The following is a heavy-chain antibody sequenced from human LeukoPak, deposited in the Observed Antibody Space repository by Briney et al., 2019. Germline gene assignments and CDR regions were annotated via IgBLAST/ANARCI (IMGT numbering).Heavy chain of an antibody. J-gene: IGHJ4*02. CDR3: ARGEEAVAPDY. V-gene: IGHV1-8*01. D-gene: IGHD6-19*01. CDR1: GYTFTSYD. Sequence: ASVKVSCKASGYTFTSYDINWVRQATGQGLEWMGWMNPNSGNTGYAQKFQGRVTMTRNTSISTAYIELSSLRSEDTAVCYCARGEEAVAPDYWGQGTLVTVSS. CDR2: MNPNSGNT.